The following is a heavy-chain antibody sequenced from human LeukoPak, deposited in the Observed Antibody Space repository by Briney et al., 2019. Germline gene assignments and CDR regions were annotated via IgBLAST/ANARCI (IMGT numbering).Heavy chain of an antibody. CDR3: ARLGDSSGWYNGFDY. CDR2: IYTSGST. J-gene: IGHJ4*02. CDR1: GGSISSSSYY. V-gene: IGHV4-39*07. D-gene: IGHD6-19*01. Sequence: SETLSLTCTVSGGSISSSSYYWGWIRQPPGKGLEWIGRIYTSGSTNYNPSLKSRVTMSVDTSKNQFSLKLSSVTAADTAVYYCARLGDSSGWYNGFDYWGQGTLVTVSS.